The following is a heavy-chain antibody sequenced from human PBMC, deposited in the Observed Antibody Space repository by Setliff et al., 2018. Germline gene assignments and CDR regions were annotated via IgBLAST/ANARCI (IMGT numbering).Heavy chain of an antibody. CDR2: MNPNSGNT. Sequence: EASVKVSCKASGYTFTSYDLNWVRQATGQGLKWMGWMNPNSGNTGYAQKFQGRVTMTRNTSISTAYMELSSLRSEDTAVYYCARGRERDYNFWSGYYTYYYYGMDVWGQGTTVTVS. CDR1: GYTFTSYD. CDR3: ARGRERDYNFWSGYYTYYYYGMDV. V-gene: IGHV1-8*02. D-gene: IGHD3-3*01. J-gene: IGHJ6*02.